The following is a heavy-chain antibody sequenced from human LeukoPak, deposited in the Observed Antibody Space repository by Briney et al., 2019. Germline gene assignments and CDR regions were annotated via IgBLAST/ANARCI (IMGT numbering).Heavy chain of an antibody. Sequence: GGSLRLSCAASGFTFSSYWMSWVRQTPGKGLEWVAIILQDGSEKHYVASVKGRFTISRDNAKNSVYLQMNGLRAEDTAMYYCATWAGAQGGQGTLVTVSS. D-gene: IGHD3-10*01. J-gene: IGHJ4*02. CDR3: ATWAGAQ. V-gene: IGHV3-7*03. CDR1: GFTFSSYW. CDR2: ILQDGSEK.